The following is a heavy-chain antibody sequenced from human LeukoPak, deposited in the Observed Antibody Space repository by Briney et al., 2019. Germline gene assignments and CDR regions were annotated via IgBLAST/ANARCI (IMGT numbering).Heavy chain of an antibody. V-gene: IGHV1-24*01. CDR3: ATAGGYCSSTSCYPVS. CDR2: FDPEDGET. D-gene: IGHD2-2*01. Sequence: ASVKVSCKASGYTFTSYYMHWVRQAPGQGLEWMGGFDPEDGETIYAQKFQGRVTMTEDTSTDTAYMELSSLRSEDTAVYYCATAGGYCSSTSCYPVSWGQGTLVTVSS. J-gene: IGHJ5*02. CDR1: GYTFTSYY.